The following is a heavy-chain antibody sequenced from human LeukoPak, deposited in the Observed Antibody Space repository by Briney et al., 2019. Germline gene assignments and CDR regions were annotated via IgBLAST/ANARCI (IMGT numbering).Heavy chain of an antibody. V-gene: IGHV4-38-2*02. CDR3: ARAQDGGYLGY. Sequence: KSSETLSLTCTVSGYSISSGYYWGWIRQPPGKGLEWIGSIYHSGSTYYNPSLKSRVTISVDTSKNQFSLKLSSVTAADTAVYYCARAQDGGYLGYWGQGTLVTVSS. CDR1: GYSISSGYY. CDR2: IYHSGST. J-gene: IGHJ4*02. D-gene: IGHD2-15*01.